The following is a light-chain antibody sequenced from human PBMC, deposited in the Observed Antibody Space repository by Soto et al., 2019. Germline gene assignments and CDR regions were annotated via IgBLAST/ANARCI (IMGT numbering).Light chain of an antibody. Sequence: SALTQPPSAPGSPGQSVTISCPGTSSDVGGYNFVSWYQQHPGKAPKLMIYEVSERPSGVPDRFSGSKSGNTASLTVSGLQAEDEADYYCSSYAGSNIVVFGGGTKLTVL. V-gene: IGLV2-8*01. CDR3: SSYAGSNIVV. CDR1: SSDVGGYNF. J-gene: IGLJ2*01. CDR2: EVS.